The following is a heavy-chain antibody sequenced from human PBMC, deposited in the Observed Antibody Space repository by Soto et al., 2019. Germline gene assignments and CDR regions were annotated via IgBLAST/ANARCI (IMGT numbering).Heavy chain of an antibody. J-gene: IGHJ4*02. Sequence: SETLSLTCTVSGGSISRYYWSWIRQPPGKGLEWIGYIYYSGSTNYNPSLKSRVTISVDTSKNQFSLKLSSVTAADTAVYYCASRDLWIGYYGWAYSGQGTLITVSS. V-gene: IGHV4-59*08. CDR2: IYYSGST. D-gene: IGHD3-3*01. CDR1: GGSISRYY. CDR3: ASRDLWIGYYGWAY.